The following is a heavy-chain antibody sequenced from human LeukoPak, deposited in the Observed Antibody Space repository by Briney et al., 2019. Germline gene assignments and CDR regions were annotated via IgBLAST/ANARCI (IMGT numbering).Heavy chain of an antibody. V-gene: IGHV4-34*01. CDR1: GGSFSGYY. CDR3: ARQLNYYGSGSYYPHYYYYYYMDV. J-gene: IGHJ6*03. CDR2: INHSGST. Sequence: SETLSLTCAVYGGSFSGYYWSWIRQPPGKGLEWIGEINHSGSTNYNPSLKSRVTISVDTSKNQFSLKLSSVTAADTAVYYCARQLNYYGSGSYYPHYYYYYYMDVWGKGTTVTISS. D-gene: IGHD3-10*01.